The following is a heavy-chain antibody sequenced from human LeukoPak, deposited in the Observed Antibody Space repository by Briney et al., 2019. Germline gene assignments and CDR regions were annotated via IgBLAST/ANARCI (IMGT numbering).Heavy chain of an antibody. J-gene: IGHJ5*02. D-gene: IGHD1-1*01. V-gene: IGHV4-38-2*02. CDR2: IYHSGST. CDR3: ARDQYDDVACDA. CDR1: GYSISSGYY. Sequence: SETLSLTCNVSGYSISSGYYWGWIRQPPGKGLEWIGSIYHSGSTYYNPSLKSRVTISVDTSKNQFSLKLSSVTAADTAVYYCARDQYDDVACDAWGQGILVTVSS.